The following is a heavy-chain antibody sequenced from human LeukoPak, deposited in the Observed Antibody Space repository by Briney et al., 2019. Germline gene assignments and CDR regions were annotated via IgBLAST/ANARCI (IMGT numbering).Heavy chain of an antibody. Sequence: PGGSLRLSCAASGFTFSSYAMHWVRQAPGKGLEWVAVISYDGSNKYYADSVKGRFTISRGNSKNTLYLQMNSLRAEDTAVYYCARGPYYYILTGRVDYWGQGTLVTVSS. J-gene: IGHJ4*02. CDR1: GFTFSSYA. CDR3: ARGPYYYILTGRVDY. V-gene: IGHV3-30*04. D-gene: IGHD3-9*01. CDR2: ISYDGSNK.